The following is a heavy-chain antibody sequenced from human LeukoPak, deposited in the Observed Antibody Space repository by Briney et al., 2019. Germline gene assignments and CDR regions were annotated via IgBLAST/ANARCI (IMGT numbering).Heavy chain of an antibody. V-gene: IGHV3-21*01. D-gene: IGHD1-26*01. CDR1: GFTFSSYR. Sequence: GGSLRLSCAASGFTFSSYRMNWVRQAPGKGLEWVSSISSSSSYIYYADSVKGRFTISRDNAKNSLYLQMNSLRAEDTAVYYCARGVYIGSYSVYYYYYYMDVWGKGTTVTVSS. J-gene: IGHJ6*03. CDR2: ISSSSSYI. CDR3: ARGVYIGSYSVYYYYYYMDV.